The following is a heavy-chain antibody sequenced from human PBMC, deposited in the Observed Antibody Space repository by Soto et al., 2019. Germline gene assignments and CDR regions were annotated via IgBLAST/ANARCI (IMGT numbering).Heavy chain of an antibody. Sequence: SVKVSCKASGGTFSSYAISWVRQAPVQGLEWMGGIIPIFGTANYAQKFQGRVTITADESTSTAYMELSSLRSEDTAVYYCARHRGYSYGSVYFDYWGQGTLVTVSS. D-gene: IGHD5-18*01. J-gene: IGHJ4*02. CDR1: GGTFSSYA. CDR3: ARHRGYSYGSVYFDY. CDR2: IIPIFGTA. V-gene: IGHV1-69*13.